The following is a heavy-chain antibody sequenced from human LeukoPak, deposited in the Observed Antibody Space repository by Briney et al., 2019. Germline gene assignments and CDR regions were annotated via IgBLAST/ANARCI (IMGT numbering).Heavy chain of an antibody. V-gene: IGHV3-23*01. CDR3: AKAGVVVITYYFDY. D-gene: IGHD3-22*01. CDR1: GFTFSSYA. CDR2: ISGSGGST. Sequence: QAGGSLRLSCAASGFTFSSYAMSWVRQAPGKGLEWVSAISGSGGSTYYADSVKGRFTISRDNSKNTLYLQMNSLRAEDTAVYYCAKAGVVVITYYFDYWGQGTLVTVSS. J-gene: IGHJ4*02.